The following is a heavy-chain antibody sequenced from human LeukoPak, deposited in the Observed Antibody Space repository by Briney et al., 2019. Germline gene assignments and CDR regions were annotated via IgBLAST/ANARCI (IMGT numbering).Heavy chain of an antibody. CDR3: AKGPFFYYDASGYNYFDA. CDR2: MLGGGGMT. D-gene: IGHD3-22*01. V-gene: IGHV3-23*01. CDR1: TLSFSSFS. J-gene: IGHJ4*02. Sequence: GQSRRLSCLLSTLSFSSFSMSWVRHAPGGGLEWVCAMLGGGGMTLSADSVKGRFSISRDNSEHTLCLRMDRELAKGTAINLCAKGPFFYYDASGYNYFDAWSQGTLVTVSS.